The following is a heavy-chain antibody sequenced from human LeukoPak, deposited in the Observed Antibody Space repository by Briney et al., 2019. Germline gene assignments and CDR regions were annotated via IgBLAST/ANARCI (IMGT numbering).Heavy chain of an antibody. Sequence: GGSLRLSCAASGFTFSSYEMNWVRQAPGKGLEWVSYISSSGSTIYYADSMKGRFTISRDNAKNSLYLQMNSLRAEDTAVYYCASYYYASGGFDYWGQGTLVTVSS. CDR1: GFTFSSYE. CDR2: ISSSGSTI. V-gene: IGHV3-48*03. D-gene: IGHD3-10*01. J-gene: IGHJ4*02. CDR3: ASYYYASGGFDY.